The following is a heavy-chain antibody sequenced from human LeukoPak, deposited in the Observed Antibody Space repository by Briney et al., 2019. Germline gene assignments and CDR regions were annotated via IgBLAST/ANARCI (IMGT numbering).Heavy chain of an antibody. J-gene: IGHJ4*02. V-gene: IGHV3-21*01. Sequence: GGSLRLSCAASGFTFSSYSMNWVRQAPGKGLEWVSSISSSGSYIYYADSVKGRFTISRDNAKNSLYLQMNSLRAEDTAVYYCARQYTPYSSSWYYLDYWGQGTLVTVSS. CDR3: ARQYTPYSSSWYYLDY. CDR2: ISSSGSYI. D-gene: IGHD6-13*01. CDR1: GFTFSSYS.